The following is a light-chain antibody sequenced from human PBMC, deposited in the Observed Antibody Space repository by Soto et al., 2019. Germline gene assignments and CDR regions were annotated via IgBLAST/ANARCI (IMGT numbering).Light chain of an antibody. V-gene: IGLV1-40*01. CDR1: RSNIGSGFD. J-gene: IGLJ2*01. CDR2: GNN. Sequence: QPVLTQPPSVSGAPGQSVTIPCTGSRSNIGSGFDVHWYQQVPGTAPKLLIFGNNNRPSGVPDRFPGSKSGSSASLAIAGLQAEDEADYFCQSYDNSLRVLFGGGTKLTVL. CDR3: QSYDNSLRVL.